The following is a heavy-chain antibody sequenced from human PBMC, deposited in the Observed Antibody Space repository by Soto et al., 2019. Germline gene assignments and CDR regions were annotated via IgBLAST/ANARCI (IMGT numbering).Heavy chain of an antibody. CDR1: GYTFTSCG. CDR2: ISAYNGNT. V-gene: IGHV1-18*01. J-gene: IGHJ4*01. Sequence: QVQLVQSGAEVKKPGASVKVSCKASGYTFTSCGISWVRQAPGQGLEWMGWISAYNGNTNYAQKLQGRVTITTDTTTSTANMQLSSLRSDDAAVYYCAADSPTADYWGQSTLVTLSS. CDR3: AADSPTADY.